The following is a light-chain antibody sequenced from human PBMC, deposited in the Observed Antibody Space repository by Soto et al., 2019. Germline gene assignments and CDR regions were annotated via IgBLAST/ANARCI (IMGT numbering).Light chain of an antibody. Sequence: EIVLTQSPGTLSLSPWQTATLSCRASQSVSSIYLAWYQQKPGQAPRLLIYGASRRATGIPDRFSGSESETDFTLTISRLQSEDSAVYFCQQNNRWPHITFGQGTRLEIK. CDR1: QSVSSIY. V-gene: IGKV3-20*01. CDR2: GAS. J-gene: IGKJ5*01. CDR3: QQNNRWPHIT.